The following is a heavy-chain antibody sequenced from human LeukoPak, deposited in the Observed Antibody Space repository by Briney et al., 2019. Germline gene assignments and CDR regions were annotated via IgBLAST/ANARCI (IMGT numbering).Heavy chain of an antibody. V-gene: IGHV3-15*01. D-gene: IGHD2-15*01. CDR3: TTGGGPYPFDY. CDR2: IKSKTDGGTT. J-gene: IGHJ4*02. CDR1: GFTLCNAW. Sequence: PGGSLRLSCAASGFTLCNAWMSWVRQAPGKGLEWVGRIKSKTDGGTTDYAAPVKDRFTISRDDSKNTLYLQMNSLKTEDTAVYYCTTGGGPYPFDYWGQGTLVTVSS.